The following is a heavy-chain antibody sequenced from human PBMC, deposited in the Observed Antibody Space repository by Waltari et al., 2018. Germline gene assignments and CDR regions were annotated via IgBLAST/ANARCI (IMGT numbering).Heavy chain of an antibody. CDR3: ARWTAGVGASRGFDL. D-gene: IGHD1-26*01. Sequence: QVQLVQSAAEVKKPGASLKASCKASGYTFNNYGVSWVRQAPGQGLGWMGWSRPNNGVTTDAEKFQVRVTMTTDTSTTTAYMELRSLRSDDTAVYYCARWTAGVGASRGFDLWGQGTLVTVSS. V-gene: IGHV1-18*04. J-gene: IGHJ4*02. CDR2: SRPNNGVT. CDR1: GYTFNNYG.